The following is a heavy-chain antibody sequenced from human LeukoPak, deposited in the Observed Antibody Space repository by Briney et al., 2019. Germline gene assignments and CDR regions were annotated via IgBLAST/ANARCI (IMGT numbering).Heavy chain of an antibody. CDR2: IRYDGSNK. Sequence: GGSLRLSCAASGFTFSSYGMHWVRQAPGKGLEWVAFIRYDGSNKYYADSVKGRFTISRDNSKSTLYLQMNSLRAEDTAVYYCAKGAGYNWTDGRGYIDYWGQGTLVTVSS. J-gene: IGHJ4*02. D-gene: IGHD1-1*01. V-gene: IGHV3-30*02. CDR3: AKGAGYNWTDGRGYIDY. CDR1: GFTFSSYG.